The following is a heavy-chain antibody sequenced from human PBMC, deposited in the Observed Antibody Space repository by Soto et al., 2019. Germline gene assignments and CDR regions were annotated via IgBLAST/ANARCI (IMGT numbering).Heavy chain of an antibody. CDR2: IIPILGIA. CDR1: GGTFSSYT. V-gene: IGHV1-69*02. J-gene: IGHJ3*02. D-gene: IGHD6-13*01. Sequence: QVQLVQSGAEVKKPGSSVKVSCKASGGTFSSYTISWVRQAPGQGLEWMGRIIPILGIASYAQKFQGRVTITADKSTSTAYMELSSLRSEDTGVYYCAVLSSGWYGDAFDIWGQGTMVTVSS. CDR3: AVLSSGWYGDAFDI.